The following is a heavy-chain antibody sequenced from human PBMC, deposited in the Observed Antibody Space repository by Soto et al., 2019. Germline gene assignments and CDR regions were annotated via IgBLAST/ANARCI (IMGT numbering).Heavy chain of an antibody. V-gene: IGHV3-33*01. CDR3: ARDDEYSGNGMDV. CDR1: GFTFSNYG. J-gene: IGHJ6*02. CDR2: ILNDGSNR. Sequence: QVQLVESGGGVVQPGRSLRLSCAASGFTFSNYGMHWVRQAPGKGLEWVAVILNDGSNRYHADSVKDRFTISRYNSKNTLYLQMNSLRAEDTAVYYCARDDEYSGNGMDVWGQGTTVTVS. D-gene: IGHD3-10*01.